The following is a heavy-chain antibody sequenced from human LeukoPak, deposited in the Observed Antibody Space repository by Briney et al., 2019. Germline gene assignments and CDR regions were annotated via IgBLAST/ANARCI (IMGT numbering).Heavy chain of an antibody. CDR1: GFTFSSYW. Sequence: GGSLRLSCAASGFTFSSYWMSWVRQAPGKGLEWVANIKQDGSEKYYVDSVKGRFTISRDNAKNSLYLQMNSLRAEDTAVYYCARSRIQLWEYYFDYWGQGTLVTVSS. CDR2: IKQDGSEK. V-gene: IGHV3-7*03. CDR3: ARSRIQLWEYYFDY. D-gene: IGHD5-18*01. J-gene: IGHJ4*02.